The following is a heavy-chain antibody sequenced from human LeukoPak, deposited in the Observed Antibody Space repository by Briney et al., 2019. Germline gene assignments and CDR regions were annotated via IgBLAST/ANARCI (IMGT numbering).Heavy chain of an antibody. D-gene: IGHD6-13*01. CDR1: GFTFSSYS. Sequence: SGGSLRLSCAASGFTFSSYSMNWVRQAPGQGLEWVSSISTSSSYIYYADSVKGRFTISRDNAKNSLYLQMNSLRAEDTALYYCARDRYGVAAEGNWFDPWGQGTLVTVSS. J-gene: IGHJ5*02. CDR3: ARDRYGVAAEGNWFDP. V-gene: IGHV3-21*01. CDR2: ISTSSSYI.